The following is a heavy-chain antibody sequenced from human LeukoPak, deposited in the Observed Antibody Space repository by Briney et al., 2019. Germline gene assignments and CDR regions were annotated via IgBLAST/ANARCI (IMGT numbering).Heavy chain of an antibody. CDR3: ARHGLFYSSGWYYFDY. D-gene: IGHD6-19*01. V-gene: IGHV4-39*01. CDR1: GGSISSSSYY. J-gene: IGHJ4*02. CDR2: IYYSGST. Sequence: KTSETLSLTCTVSGGSISSSSYYWGWIRQPPGKGLEWIGSIYYSGSTYYNPSLKSRVTISVDTSKNQFSLKLSSVTAADTAVYYRARHGLFYSSGWYYFDYWGQGTLVTVSS.